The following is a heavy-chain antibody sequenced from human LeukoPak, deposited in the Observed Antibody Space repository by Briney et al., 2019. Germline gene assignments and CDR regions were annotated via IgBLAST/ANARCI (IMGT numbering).Heavy chain of an antibody. CDR3: ARVSLVRGAPDYYFDY. V-gene: IGHV4-59*02. CDR1: GGSVSSYY. Sequence: SETLSLTCTVSGGSVSSYYWSWIRQPPGKGLEWIGYIYYSGSTNYNPSLKSRVTISVDTSKNQFSLKLSSVAAADTAVYYCARVSLVRGAPDYYFDYWGQGTLVTVSS. J-gene: IGHJ4*02. CDR2: IYYSGST. D-gene: IGHD3-10*01.